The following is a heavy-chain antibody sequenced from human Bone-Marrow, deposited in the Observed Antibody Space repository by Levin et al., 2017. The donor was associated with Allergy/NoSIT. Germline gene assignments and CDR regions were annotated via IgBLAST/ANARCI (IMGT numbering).Heavy chain of an antibody. J-gene: IGHJ6*02. V-gene: IGHV2-26*01. D-gene: IGHD5/OR15-5a*01. CDR1: GFSLSHPRMA. CDR2: IFSNDEK. CDR3: ARISVSTTYYAMDV. Sequence: SGPTLVKPTETLALTCSVSGFSLSHPRMAVSWIRQPPGKALSWLAHIFSNDEKSYNSSLQSRLTISQDTSKSQVVLTMTNMDPVDTATYYCARISVSTTYYAMDVWGQGTTVTVSS.